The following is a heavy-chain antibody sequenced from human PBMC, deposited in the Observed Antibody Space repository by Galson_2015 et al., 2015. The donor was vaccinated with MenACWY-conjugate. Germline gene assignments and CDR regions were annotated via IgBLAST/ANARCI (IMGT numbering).Heavy chain of an antibody. CDR3: ARHPPGGRGMDV. J-gene: IGHJ6*02. CDR1: GYYFTRYW. Sequence: QSGAEVKQPGESLKISCKGSGYYFTRYWIAWVRQIPGKGLEWMGLISPGDSNTRYSPSFQGQVTISADKSISTAYLQWSSLKASDTAMHYCARHPPGGRGMDVWGQGTTVTVSS. CDR2: ISPGDSNT. V-gene: IGHV5-51*01. D-gene: IGHD1-26*01.